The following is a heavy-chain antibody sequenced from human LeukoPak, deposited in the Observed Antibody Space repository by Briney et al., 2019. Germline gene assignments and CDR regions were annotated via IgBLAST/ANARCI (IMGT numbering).Heavy chain of an antibody. J-gene: IGHJ4*02. D-gene: IGHD3-22*01. V-gene: IGHV4-39*01. CDR1: GGSISSSSYY. CDR2: IYYSGST. Sequence: SETLSLTCTVSGGSISSSSYYWGWIRQPPGKGLEWIGSIYYSGSTYYNPSLKSRVTISVDTSKNQFSLKLSSVTAADTAVYYCARHYSAVDSSGYCGPLDYWGQGTLVTVSS. CDR3: ARHYSAVDSSGYCGPLDY.